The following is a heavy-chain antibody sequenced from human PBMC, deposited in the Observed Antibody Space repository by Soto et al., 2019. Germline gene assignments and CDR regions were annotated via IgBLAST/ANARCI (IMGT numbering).Heavy chain of an antibody. V-gene: IGHV4-4*02. J-gene: IGHJ5*02. CDR2: IYHSGST. D-gene: IGHD2-15*01. CDR1: GGSISSSNW. Sequence: SETLSLTCAVSGGSISSSNWWSWVRQPPGKGLEWIGEIYHSGSTNYNPSLKSRVTISVDKSKNQFSLKLSSVTAADTAVYYCARKEVAAAANWFDPWGQGTLVTVSS. CDR3: ARKEVAAAANWFDP.